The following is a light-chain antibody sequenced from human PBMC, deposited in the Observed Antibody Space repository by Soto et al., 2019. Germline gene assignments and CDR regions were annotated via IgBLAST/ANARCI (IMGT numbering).Light chain of an antibody. V-gene: IGKV3D-15*01. CDR1: QSVSSN. Sequence: EIVMTHSPATVSVSPWEIATLSCRASQSVSSNLAWYQQKPGQAPRLLIYGASTRATGIPATFSGSGSGTEFTLTISSLQSEDFAVYYCQQYNNWPWTFGQGTKVDI. CDR2: GAS. J-gene: IGKJ1*01. CDR3: QQYNNWPWT.